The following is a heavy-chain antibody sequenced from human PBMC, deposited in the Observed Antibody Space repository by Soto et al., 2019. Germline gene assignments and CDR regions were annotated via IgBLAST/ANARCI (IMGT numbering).Heavy chain of an antibody. D-gene: IGHD2-8*01. CDR1: VFTFIDHH. Sequence: GLSXRLSCSSCVFTFIDHHMDLVGHAPGKGLEWVGRARNKANSYTTAYAASVKGRFTISRDDSKNSMSLQMNSLKTEDKAVYFSARLMGQRFDLWGQGTLVTVSS. V-gene: IGHV3-72*01. J-gene: IGHJ4*02. CDR2: ARNKANSYTT. CDR3: ARLMGQRFDL.